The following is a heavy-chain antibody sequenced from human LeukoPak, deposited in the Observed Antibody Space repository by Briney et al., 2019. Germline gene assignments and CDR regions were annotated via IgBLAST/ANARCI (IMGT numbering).Heavy chain of an antibody. D-gene: IGHD4-17*01. Sequence: VGSLRLSCAASGFTFSSYRMHWVRQAPGKGLVWVSRINSDGSSTNYADSVKGRFTISRDNAKNTLYLQMNGLRAEDTAVYYCARALYGDPHFDYWGQGTLVTVSS. J-gene: IGHJ4*02. CDR1: GFTFSSYR. CDR2: INSDGSST. CDR3: ARALYGDPHFDY. V-gene: IGHV3-74*01.